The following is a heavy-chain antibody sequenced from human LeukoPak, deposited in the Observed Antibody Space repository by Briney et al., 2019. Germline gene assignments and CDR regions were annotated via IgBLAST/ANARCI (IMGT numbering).Heavy chain of an antibody. V-gene: IGHV3-21*01. CDR2: ISSSSSYI. D-gene: IGHD1-26*01. J-gene: IGHJ4*02. CDR1: GFTFSSYS. Sequence: PGGSLRLSCAASGFTFSSYSMNWVRQAPGKGLEWVSSISSSSSYIYYADSVKGRFTISRDNAKNSLYLQMNSLRAEDTALYYCARVRSGSYSYYFDYWGQGTLVTVSS. CDR3: ARVRSGSYSYYFDY.